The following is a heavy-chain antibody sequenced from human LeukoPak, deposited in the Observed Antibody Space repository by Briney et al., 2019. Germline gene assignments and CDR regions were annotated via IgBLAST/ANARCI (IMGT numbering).Heavy chain of an antibody. CDR1: GGSFRGSY. V-gene: IGHV4-34*01. CDR3: ARGRYGDYERYFDY. D-gene: IGHD4-17*01. Sequence: KPSETLSLTCAVYGGSFRGSYWSWIRQPPGKGLEWIGEINHSGSTNYNPSLKSRVTISVDTSKNQFSLKLSSVTAADTAVYSCARGRYGDYERYFDYWGQGTLVTVSS. CDR2: INHSGST. J-gene: IGHJ4*02.